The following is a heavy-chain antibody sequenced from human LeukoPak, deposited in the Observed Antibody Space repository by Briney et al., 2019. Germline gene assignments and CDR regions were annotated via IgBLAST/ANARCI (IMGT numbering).Heavy chain of an antibody. J-gene: IGHJ5*02. CDR1: GYSISALAN. D-gene: IGHD3-10*01. CDR2: IYYGGST. V-gene: IGHV4-38-2*01. CDR3: ARVSISMVRGVIIRYDWFDP. Sequence: SETLSPTCAVSGYSISALANWGWIRQSPGKGLEWIGSIYYGGSTYYNPSLKSRVAISLDTSKNQFSLNLTSVTAADTAVYYCARVSISMVRGVIIRYDWFDPWGQGTLVTVSS.